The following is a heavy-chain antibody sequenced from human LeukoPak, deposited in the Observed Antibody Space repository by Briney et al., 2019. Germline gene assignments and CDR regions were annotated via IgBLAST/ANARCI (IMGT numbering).Heavy chain of an antibody. CDR3: ARLRGYSGYDSYYFDY. Sequence: SETLSLTCTVSGGSISNYYWSWIRQPPGKGLEWIGYIYYSGSTNYNPSLKSRVTISVDTSKNQFSLKLSSVTAADTAVYYCARLRGYSGYDSYYFDYWGQGTLVTVSS. CDR2: IYYSGST. V-gene: IGHV4-59*01. D-gene: IGHD5-12*01. J-gene: IGHJ4*02. CDR1: GGSISNYY.